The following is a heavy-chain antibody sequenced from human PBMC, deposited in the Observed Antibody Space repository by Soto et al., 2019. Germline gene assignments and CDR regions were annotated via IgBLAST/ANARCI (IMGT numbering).Heavy chain of an antibody. Sequence: GGSLRLSCAASGFTFSSYSMNWVRQAPGKGLEWVSSISSSSSYIYYADSVKGRFTISRDNAKNSLYLQMNSLRAEDTAVYYCAKMSSSWLGYFDYWGQGTLVTVSS. CDR3: AKMSSSWLGYFDY. V-gene: IGHV3-21*04. CDR1: GFTFSSYS. D-gene: IGHD6-13*01. CDR2: ISSSSSYI. J-gene: IGHJ4*02.